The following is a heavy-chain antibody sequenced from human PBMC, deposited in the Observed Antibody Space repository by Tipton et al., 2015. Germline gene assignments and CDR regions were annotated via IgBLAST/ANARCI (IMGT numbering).Heavy chain of an antibody. CDR3: ARDHDSGYYFGSGNHCFDY. CDR1: GYTFTTFG. J-gene: IGHJ4*02. D-gene: IGHD3-10*01. CDR2: INPYNGNT. V-gene: IGHV1-18*01. Sequence: QLVQSGAEVRKPGAAVKVSCKASGYTFTTFGIIWVRQAPGQGLEWMGWINPYNGNTDYAQTLQGRVTLTTDTSASTAYMELRSLRSDDTAVYYCARDHDSGYYFGSGNHCFDYWGQGTLVTVSS.